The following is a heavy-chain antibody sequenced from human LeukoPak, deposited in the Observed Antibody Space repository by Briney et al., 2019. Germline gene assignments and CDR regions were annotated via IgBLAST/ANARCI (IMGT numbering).Heavy chain of an antibody. CDR3: ARDLPGYYDILTGSNAFDI. CDR1: GYTFTSYA. V-gene: IGHV7-4-1*02. J-gene: IGHJ3*02. CDR2: INTNTGNP. Sequence: GASVKVSCKASGYTFTSYAMNWVRQAPGQGLEWMGWINTNTGNPTYAQGFTGRFVFSLDTSVSTAYLQISSLKAEDTAVYYCARDLPGYYDILTGSNAFDIWGQGTMVTVSS. D-gene: IGHD3-9*01.